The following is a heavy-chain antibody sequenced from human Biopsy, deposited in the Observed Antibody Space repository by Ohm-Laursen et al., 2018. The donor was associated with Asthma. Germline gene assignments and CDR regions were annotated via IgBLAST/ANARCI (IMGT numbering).Heavy chain of an antibody. V-gene: IGHV4-61*01. CDR2: ISYSGST. Sequence: GTLSLTCTVSGGSVSSGSYYWSWIRQPPGKGLAWVSYISYSGSTDYNPSLKSRLTISMDTSKNQFSLKLSSVTAADTAVYYCARVPTTLRYFYLWGRGTLVTVSS. D-gene: IGHD2-15*01. CDR1: GGSVSSGSYY. CDR3: ARVPTTLRYFYL. J-gene: IGHJ2*01.